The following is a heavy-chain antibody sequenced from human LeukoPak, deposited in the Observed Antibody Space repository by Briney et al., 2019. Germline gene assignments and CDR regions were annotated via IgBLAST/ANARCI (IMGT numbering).Heavy chain of an antibody. Sequence: SVKVSCKASGGTFSSYAISWVRQAPGQGLEWMGGIIPIFGTANYAQKFQGRVTITTDESTSTAYMELSSLRSEDTAVYYCARARITGTTRGYYYYYMDVWGKGTTVTVSS. CDR1: GGTFSSYA. CDR3: ARARITGTTRGYYYYYMDV. CDR2: IIPIFGTA. J-gene: IGHJ6*03. D-gene: IGHD1-7*01. V-gene: IGHV1-69*05.